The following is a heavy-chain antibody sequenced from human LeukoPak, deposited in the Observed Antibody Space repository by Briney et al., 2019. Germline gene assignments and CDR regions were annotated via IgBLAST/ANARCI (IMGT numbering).Heavy chain of an antibody. J-gene: IGHJ4*02. CDR1: GGSFSVYY. CDR2: INHSGST. Sequence: NPSETLSLTCAVSGGSFSVYYWSWIRQPPGKGLEWIGEINHSGSTNYNPSLKSRVTISVDTSRNQFSLKLSSVTAADTAVYYCASYSSGWSDYWGQGTLVTVSS. D-gene: IGHD6-19*01. V-gene: IGHV4-34*01. CDR3: ASYSSGWSDY.